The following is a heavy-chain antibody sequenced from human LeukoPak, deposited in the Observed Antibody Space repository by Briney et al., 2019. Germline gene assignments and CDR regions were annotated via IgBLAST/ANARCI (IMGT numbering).Heavy chain of an antibody. CDR1: GGSISSYY. D-gene: IGHD3-9*01. V-gene: IGHV4-59*01. CDR2: IYYSGST. Sequence: SETLSLTCTVSGGSISSYYWSWIRQPPGKGLEWIGYIYYSGSTNYNPSLKSRVTISVDTSKNQLSLKLRSVTAADTAVYSCARSDDILTGHAFDIWGQGTMVTVSS. CDR3: ARSDDILTGHAFDI. J-gene: IGHJ3*02.